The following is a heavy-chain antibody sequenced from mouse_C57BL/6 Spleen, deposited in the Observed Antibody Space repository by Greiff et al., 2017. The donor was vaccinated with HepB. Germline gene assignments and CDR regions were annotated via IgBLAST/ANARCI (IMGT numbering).Heavy chain of an antibody. CDR1: GYTFTSYW. CDR3: ARLWLHRAMDY. Sequence: QVQLQQPGAELVKPGASVKLSCKASGYTFTSYWMHWVKQRPGRGLEWIGRIDPNGGATKYTEKFKGKATLTGDKPSSTDYMQLSSLTSEDSAVYYCARLWLHRAMDYWGQGTSVTVAS. CDR2: IDPNGGAT. D-gene: IGHD2-2*01. J-gene: IGHJ4*01. V-gene: IGHV1-72*01.